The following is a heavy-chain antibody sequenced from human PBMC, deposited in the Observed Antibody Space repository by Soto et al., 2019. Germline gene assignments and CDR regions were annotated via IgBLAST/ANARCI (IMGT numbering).Heavy chain of an antibody. CDR2: IYYSGST. CDR3: ASNMIVAQSYYYYCGMDV. D-gene: IGHD3-22*01. V-gene: IGHV4-31*03. CDR1: GGSISSGGYY. J-gene: IGHJ6*04. Sequence: SETLSLTCTVSGGSISSGGYYWSWIRQHPGKGLEWIGYIYYSGSTYYNPSLKSRVTISVDTSKNQFSLKLSSVTAADTAVYYCASNMIVAQSYYYYCGMDVWGRGTTVTVSS.